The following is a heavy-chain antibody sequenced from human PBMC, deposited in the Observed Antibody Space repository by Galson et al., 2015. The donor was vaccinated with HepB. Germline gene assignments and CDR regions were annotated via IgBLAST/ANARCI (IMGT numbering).Heavy chain of an antibody. CDR1: GYTFTSYA. CDR2: INAGNGNT. J-gene: IGHJ6*02. CDR3: ARGSMAPRYYYYGMDV. D-gene: IGHD6-6*01. Sequence: SVKVSCKASGYTFTSYAMHWVRQAPGQRLEWTGWINAGNGNTRSSQKFQGRVTITRDTSATTAYMELTSLRSEDTAVYYCARGSMAPRYYYYGMDVWGQGTTVTVSS. V-gene: IGHV1-3*01.